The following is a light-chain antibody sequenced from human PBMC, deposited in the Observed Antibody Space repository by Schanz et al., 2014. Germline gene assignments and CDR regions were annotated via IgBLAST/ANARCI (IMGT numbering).Light chain of an antibody. V-gene: IGLV2-18*02. Sequence: QSALTQPPSVSGSPGQSVTISCTGSSSDVGRYNRVSWFQQPPGTAPKLMIFQVNSRPSGVPDRFSGSKSGNTASLTISGLQAEDEADYYCSSFTTTDPWVFGGGTKVTVL. CDR1: SSDVGRYNR. CDR3: SSFTTTDPWV. J-gene: IGLJ3*02. CDR2: QVN.